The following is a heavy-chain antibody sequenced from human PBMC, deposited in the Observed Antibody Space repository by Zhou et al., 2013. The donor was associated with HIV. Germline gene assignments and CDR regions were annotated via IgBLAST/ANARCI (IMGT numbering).Heavy chain of an antibody. Sequence: QVQLVQSGAEVKMPGSSAKVSCEASGGSFSRHAITWVRQARGQGLEWVGGIIPIFGTSTYAQKFQGRVSITTDESTTTAYMELNRLTSEDTAVYYCARQGVDSGSGRLYYMDVWGKGTKVTVSS. D-gene: IGHD3-10*01. CDR3: ARQGVDSGSGRLYYMDV. CDR1: GGSFSRHA. V-gene: IGHV1-69*05. J-gene: IGHJ6*03. CDR2: IIPIFGTS.